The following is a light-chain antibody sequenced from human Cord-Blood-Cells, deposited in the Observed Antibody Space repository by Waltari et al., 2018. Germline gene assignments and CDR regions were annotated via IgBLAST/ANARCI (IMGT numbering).Light chain of an antibody. J-gene: IGKJ4*01. CDR1: QGISSY. CDR3: QQLNSYPLT. V-gene: IGKV1-9*01. Sequence: DIQFTQSPSFLSASVGDRVTITCRAGQGISSYLAWYQQKPGKAPKLLIYAASTLQSGVPSRFSGSGSGTEFTLTISSLQPEDFATYYCQQLNSYPLTFGGGTKVEIK. CDR2: AAS.